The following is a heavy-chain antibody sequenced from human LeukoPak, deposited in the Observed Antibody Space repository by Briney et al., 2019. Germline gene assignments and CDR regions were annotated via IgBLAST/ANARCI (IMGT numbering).Heavy chain of an antibody. D-gene: IGHD2-8*02. CDR2: IYTIGST. Sequence: PSQTLSLTCTVFGSSISSGNYYWSWIRQPAGKGLEWIGLIYTIGSTNYNPSLKSRATIPVDTSKNQFSLKLSSVTAADRAVYYCAATNWWSHSDYWGQGTLVTVSS. J-gene: IGHJ4*02. V-gene: IGHV4-61*02. CDR1: GSSISSGNYY. CDR3: AATNWWSHSDY.